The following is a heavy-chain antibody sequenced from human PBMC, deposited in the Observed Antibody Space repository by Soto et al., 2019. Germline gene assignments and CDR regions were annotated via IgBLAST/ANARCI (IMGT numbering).Heavy chain of an antibody. CDR2: IPYSGGP. V-gene: IGHV4-59*01. D-gene: IGHD3-10*01. Sequence: QVQLQESGPGLVKPSETLSLTCNVSGDYIRSYFWSWVRQPPGKGLEWIWYIPYSGGPTYNPSLKSRVTISIDTSKTQFDLQMTSVTAADTAVYYCASSKKVLISGLDTWGQGTLGT. J-gene: IGHJ5*02. CDR1: GDYIRSYF. CDR3: ASSKKVLISGLDT.